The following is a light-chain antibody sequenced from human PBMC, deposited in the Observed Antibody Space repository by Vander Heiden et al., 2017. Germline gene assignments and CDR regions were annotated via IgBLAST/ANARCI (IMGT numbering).Light chain of an antibody. CDR3: QEYDNLRQT. Sequence: DIQMTQSPSSLSASVGDRVTITCQASQDISNYLNWYQQKPGKAPKLLIYDASNLETGVPSRFSGSGSGTDFTFTISSLHPEDLATYYCQEYDNLRQTFGQWTRLEIK. J-gene: IGKJ5*01. V-gene: IGKV1-33*01. CDR2: DAS. CDR1: QDISNY.